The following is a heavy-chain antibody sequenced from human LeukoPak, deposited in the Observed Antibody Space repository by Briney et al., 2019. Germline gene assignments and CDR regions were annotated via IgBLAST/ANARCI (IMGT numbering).Heavy chain of an antibody. CDR3: AKDLRVSRGHFDY. J-gene: IGHJ4*02. CDR2: ISGSGGTI. CDR1: GFTFSSNA. D-gene: IGHD3-10*01. V-gene: IGHV3-23*01. Sequence: PGGSLRLSCAASGFTFSSNAMRWVRQAPGKGLEWISAISGSGGTIYYADSVKGRFTISRDNSKNTLYLQMNSLRAEDTAVYYCAKDLRVSRGHFDYWGQGTLVTVSS.